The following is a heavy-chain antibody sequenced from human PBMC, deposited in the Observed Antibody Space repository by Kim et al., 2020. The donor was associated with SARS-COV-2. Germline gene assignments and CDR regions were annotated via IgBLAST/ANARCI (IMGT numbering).Heavy chain of an antibody. CDR3: AKKRSRFDYGAYWYYFDY. J-gene: IGHJ4*02. CDR1: GFTFSSYA. D-gene: IGHD4-17*01. V-gene: IGHV3-23*01. CDR2: ISGSGGST. Sequence: GGSLRLSCAASGFTFSSYAMSWVRQAPGKGLEWVSAISGSGGSTYYADSVKGRLTISRDNSKNTLYLQMNSLRAEDTAVYYCAKKRSRFDYGAYWYYFDYWGQGTLVTVSS.